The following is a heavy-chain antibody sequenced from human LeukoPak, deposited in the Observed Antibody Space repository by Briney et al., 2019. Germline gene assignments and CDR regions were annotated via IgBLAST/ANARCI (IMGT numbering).Heavy chain of an antibody. CDR1: GYTFTSYG. CDR3: ARLYGSGSPNWFDP. D-gene: IGHD3-10*01. V-gene: IGHV1-18*01. J-gene: IGHJ5*02. Sequence: ASVKVSCKASGYTFTSYGISWVRQAPGQGLEWMRWISAYNGNTNYAQKLQGRVTMTTDTSTSTAYMELRSLRSDDTAVYYCARLYGSGSPNWFDPWGQGTLVTVSS. CDR2: ISAYNGNT.